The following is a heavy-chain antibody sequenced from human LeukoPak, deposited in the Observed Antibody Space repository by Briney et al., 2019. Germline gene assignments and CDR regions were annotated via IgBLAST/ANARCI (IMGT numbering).Heavy chain of an antibody. V-gene: IGHV3-11*03. D-gene: IGHD2-21*02. J-gene: IGHJ4*02. CDR1: DFILSYCY. CDR2: ISSTGSYT. CDR3: ARKLGGSQCGGDCFFDH. Sequence: GGSLRFSYESSDFILSYCYMSWFRQAPGKGLEWIGYISSTGSYTTYADSVRGRFTISRDNAKSLLFLQMNNLRAEDTAVYYCARKLGGSQCGGDCFFDHWGQGTLVVVSS.